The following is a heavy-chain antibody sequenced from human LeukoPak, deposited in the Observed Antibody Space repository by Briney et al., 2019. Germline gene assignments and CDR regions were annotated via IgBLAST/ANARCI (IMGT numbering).Heavy chain of an antibody. CDR2: ISGSGGGT. Sequence: GGSLRLSCAASGFTFSSYAMSWVRQAPGKGLEWVSAISGSGGGTYYADSVKGRFTISRDNSKNTLYLQMNSLRAEDTAVYYCAKGRGHITMVRGVIINPSFYYYGMDVWGQGTTVTVSS. CDR1: GFTFSSYA. V-gene: IGHV3-23*01. J-gene: IGHJ6*02. CDR3: AKGRGHITMVRGVIINPSFYYYGMDV. D-gene: IGHD3-10*01.